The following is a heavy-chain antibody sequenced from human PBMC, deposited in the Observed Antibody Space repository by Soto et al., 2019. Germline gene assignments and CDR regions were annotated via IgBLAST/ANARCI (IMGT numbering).Heavy chain of an antibody. D-gene: IGHD3-22*01. CDR2: IKPDGSER. V-gene: IGHV3-7*01. CDR1: GFRFRSYW. J-gene: IGHJ3*02. Sequence: PGGSLRLSCAASGFRFRSYWISWVRQAPGKGLEWVANIKPDGSERFYVDSVKGRFTISRDNVKNSLSLQMNSLRAEDTAVYYCARGDYFYDRSGYFVDAFDIWGQGTMVTVSS. CDR3: ARGDYFYDRSGYFVDAFDI.